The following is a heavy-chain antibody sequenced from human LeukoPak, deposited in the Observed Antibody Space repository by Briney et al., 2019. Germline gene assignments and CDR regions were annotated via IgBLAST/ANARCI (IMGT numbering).Heavy chain of an antibody. D-gene: IGHD4-17*01. V-gene: IGHV3-23*01. J-gene: IGHJ4*02. CDR3: AKDVNYGGNSAHFDF. CDR1: GFTFSSYA. Sequence: PGGSLRLSCAASGFTFSSYAMSWVRQAPGRGLEWVSSISGSDGTTHYADSVKGRFTISRDNSRNTLFLQIYSLRVEDTAIYYCAKDVNYGGNSAHFDFWGQGTLVTVSS. CDR2: ISGSDGTT.